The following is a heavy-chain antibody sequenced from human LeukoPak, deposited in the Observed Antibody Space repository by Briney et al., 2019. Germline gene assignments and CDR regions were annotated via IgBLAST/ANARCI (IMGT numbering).Heavy chain of an antibody. Sequence: GSLRLSCSASGFTFSAYAMCWVRQAPGKGLEYVSGISNNGGSSFYADSVKGRFTISRDNSKNTLYLQMSSLRAEDTAVYYCVKITSVTGGDCWGQGTRLTVSS. CDR2: ISNNGGSS. CDR1: GFTFSAYA. V-gene: IGHV3-64D*09. CDR3: VKITSVTGGDC. J-gene: IGHJ4*02. D-gene: IGHD1-1*01.